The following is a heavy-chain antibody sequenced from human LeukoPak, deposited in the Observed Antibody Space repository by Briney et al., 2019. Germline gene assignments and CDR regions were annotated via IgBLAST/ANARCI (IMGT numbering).Heavy chain of an antibody. J-gene: IGHJ3*02. CDR3: ARRPDSSGYPRAFDI. Sequence: SETLSLTCAVYGGSFSDYNWNWIRQPPGKGLEWIGSIYHSGSTYYNPSLKSRVTISVDTSKNQFSLKLSSVTAADTAVYYCARRPDSSGYPRAFDIWGQGTMVTVSS. V-gene: IGHV4-34*01. D-gene: IGHD3-22*01. CDR1: GGSFSDYN. CDR2: IYHSGST.